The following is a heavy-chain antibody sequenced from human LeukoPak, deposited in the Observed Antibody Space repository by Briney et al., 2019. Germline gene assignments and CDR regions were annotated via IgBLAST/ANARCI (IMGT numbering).Heavy chain of an antibody. V-gene: IGHV3-30*02. D-gene: IGHD3-22*01. J-gene: IGHJ4*02. CDR3: AKDIIHYYDSSGSPFDY. CDR1: GFTFSSFG. Sequence: PGGSLRLSCVASGFTFSSFGMHWVRQAPGKGLEWVSFIRYDGSNKYYAESVKGRFTISRDISKNTLSLQMNSLGAEDTAVYYCAKDIIHYYDSSGSPFDYGGQGTLVTVSS. CDR2: IRYDGSNK.